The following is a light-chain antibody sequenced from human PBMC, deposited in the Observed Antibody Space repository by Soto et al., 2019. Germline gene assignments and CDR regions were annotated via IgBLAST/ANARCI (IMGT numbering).Light chain of an antibody. V-gene: IGKV3-15*01. CDR3: QQHSHWPPWT. J-gene: IGKJ1*01. CDR1: QSVRSN. Sequence: EIEMTQSPATLSVSPGERAALSCRASQSVRSNLAWYQQRPGQAPRLLIYGASTRATGIPARFSGSGSGTDFTLTISNLEPEDFAVYYCQQHSHWPPWTFGQGTKVDIK. CDR2: GAS.